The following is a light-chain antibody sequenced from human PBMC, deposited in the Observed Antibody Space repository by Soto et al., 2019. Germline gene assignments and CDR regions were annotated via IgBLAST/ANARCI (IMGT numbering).Light chain of an antibody. CDR3: QQYGSSPPYT. CDR1: QSVGSSY. V-gene: IGKV3D-20*01. J-gene: IGKJ2*01. CDR2: DAS. Sequence: EIVLTQSPATLSLSPGERATLSCGASQSVGSSYLAWYQHKPGLAPRLLIYDASTRATGIPDRLSGSGSGTDFTLTISRLEPEDFAVYYCQQYGSSPPYTFGLGTKLEIK.